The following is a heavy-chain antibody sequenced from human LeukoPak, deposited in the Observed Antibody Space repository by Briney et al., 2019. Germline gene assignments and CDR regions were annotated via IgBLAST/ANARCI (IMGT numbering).Heavy chain of an antibody. D-gene: IGHD2-2*01. CDR1: GFTFRNYG. J-gene: IGHJ4*02. Sequence: PGGSLRLSCAASGFTFRNYGMHWVRQAPGKGLECVAVISYEGSDKYYADAVKGRFTISRDNSKNTLYLQMNSLRAEDTAVYYCAKDSDIVVVPAAMNGWGQGTLVTVSS. CDR2: ISYEGSDK. CDR3: AKDSDIVVVPAAMNG. V-gene: IGHV3-30*18.